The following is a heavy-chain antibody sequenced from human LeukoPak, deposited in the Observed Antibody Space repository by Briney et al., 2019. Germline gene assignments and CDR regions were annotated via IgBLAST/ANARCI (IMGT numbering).Heavy chain of an antibody. CDR2: IYYTGST. CDR3: ARADYSSTWSHDYYYMDV. D-gene: IGHD6-13*01. Sequence: SETLPLTCTVSGGSISTYYWSWIRQPPGKGLEWIGYIYYTGSTSYNPSLKSRVTMSLDASKNQFSLELNSVTPADTAVYYCARADYSSTWSHDYYYMDVWGKGTTVTVSS. J-gene: IGHJ6*03. CDR1: GGSISTYY. V-gene: IGHV4-59*01.